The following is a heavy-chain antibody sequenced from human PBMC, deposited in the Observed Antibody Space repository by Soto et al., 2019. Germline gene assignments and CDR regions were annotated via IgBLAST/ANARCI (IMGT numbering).Heavy chain of an antibody. V-gene: IGHV5-51*01. CDR3: ARSSIAARHYYYYGMDV. Sequence: GESLKISCKGSGYSFTSYWIGWVRQMPGKGLEWMGIIYPGDSDTRYSPSFQGQVTISADKSISTAYLQWSSLKASDTAMYYCARSSIAARHYYYYGMDVWGQGTTVTVSS. D-gene: IGHD6-6*01. J-gene: IGHJ6*02. CDR2: IYPGDSDT. CDR1: GYSFTSYW.